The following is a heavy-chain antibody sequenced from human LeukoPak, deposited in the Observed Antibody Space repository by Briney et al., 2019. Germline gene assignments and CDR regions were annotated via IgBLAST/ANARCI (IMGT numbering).Heavy chain of an antibody. J-gene: IGHJ3*02. D-gene: IGHD6-19*01. CDR3: TRGWSSAGAFDI. CDR2: IYTSGST. V-gene: IGHV4-4*07. Sequence: SETLSLTCTVSGGSISSYYWSWIRQPAGKGLEWIGRIYTSGSTDYNLSLKSRITISMDTSKNQFSLEMSSVTAADTAVYYCTRGWSSAGAFDIWGPGTMVTVSS. CDR1: GGSISSYY.